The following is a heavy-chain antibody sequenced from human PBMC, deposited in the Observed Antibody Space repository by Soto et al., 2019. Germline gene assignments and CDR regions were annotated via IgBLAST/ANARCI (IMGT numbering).Heavy chain of an antibody. D-gene: IGHD5-18*01. J-gene: IGHJ4*02. CDR2: ISGSGDNT. V-gene: IGHV3-23*01. Sequence: EVQLLESGGGLVQPGGSLRLSCAASGFTFSSYAMTWVRQAPGKGLEWVSAISGSGDNTYHADSVRGRFTISSQNSKSMLYLQMNSLRAEDTAVYYCAKQRYTYGFYYFDYWGQGTLVSVSS. CDR3: AKQRYTYGFYYFDY. CDR1: GFTFSSYA.